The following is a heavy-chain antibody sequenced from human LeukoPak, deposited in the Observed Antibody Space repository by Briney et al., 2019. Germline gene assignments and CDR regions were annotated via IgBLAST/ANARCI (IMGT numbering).Heavy chain of an antibody. CDR2: INHSGST. J-gene: IGHJ4*02. V-gene: IGHV4-34*01. CDR1: GGSFSGYY. CDR3: ARGYGGFDY. D-gene: IGHD4-23*01. Sequence: PSETLSLTCAVYGGSFSGYYWSWIRQPPGEGLEWIGEINHSGSTNYNPSLKSRVTISVDKSKNQFSLKLSSVTAADTAVYYCARGYGGFDYWGQGTLVTVSS.